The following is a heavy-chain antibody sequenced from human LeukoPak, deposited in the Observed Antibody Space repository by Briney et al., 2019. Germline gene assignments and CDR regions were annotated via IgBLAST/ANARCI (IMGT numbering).Heavy chain of an antibody. CDR2: IYYSGST. D-gene: IGHD3-10*01. CDR1: GGSISSYY. V-gene: IGHV4-59*01. Sequence: SETLSLTCTASGGSISSYYWSWIRQPPGKGLEWIGYIYYSGSTNYNPSLKSRVTISVDTSKNQFSLKLSSVTAADTAVYYCARARDPGGLFDCWGQGTLVTVSS. CDR3: ARARDPGGLFDC. J-gene: IGHJ4*02.